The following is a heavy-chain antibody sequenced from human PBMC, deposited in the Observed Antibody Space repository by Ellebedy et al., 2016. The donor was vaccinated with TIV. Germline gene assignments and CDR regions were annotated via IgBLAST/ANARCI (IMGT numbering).Heavy chain of an antibody. V-gene: IGHV3-23*01. CDR3: AKDLTPSSSWYGGIDF. J-gene: IGHJ4*02. Sequence: PGGSLRLSCAAPGFTFSSYAMTWVRQAPGKGLEWVSTINGGGVTTYYADSVKGRFTISRDNSKNTLSLQMNSLRAEDTAIYYCAKDLTPSSSWYGGIDFWGQGTLVTVSS. CDR1: GFTFSSYA. D-gene: IGHD6-13*01. CDR2: INGGGVTT.